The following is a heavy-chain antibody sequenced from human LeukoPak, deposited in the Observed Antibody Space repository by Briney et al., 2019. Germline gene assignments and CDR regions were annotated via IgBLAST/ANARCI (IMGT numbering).Heavy chain of an antibody. CDR3: ARNKGYCSGGSCYPTFDY. D-gene: IGHD2-15*01. Sequence: GRSLRLSCAASGFTFSSYVMSWVRQAPGKGLEWVSGISGSGGSTYYADSVKGRFTISRDNSKNTLYLQMGSLRAEDMAVYYCARNKGYCSGGSCYPTFDYWGQGTLVTVSS. CDR1: GFTFSSYV. V-gene: IGHV3-23*01. CDR2: ISGSGGST. J-gene: IGHJ4*02.